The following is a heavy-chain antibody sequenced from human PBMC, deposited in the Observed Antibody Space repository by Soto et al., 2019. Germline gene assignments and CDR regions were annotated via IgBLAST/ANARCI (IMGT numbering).Heavy chain of an antibody. V-gene: IGHV1-46*01. D-gene: IGHD3-3*01. CDR2: INPSGGST. Sequence: QVQLVQSGAEVKKPGASVKVSCKASGYTFTSYYMHWVRQAPGQGLEWMGIINPSGGSTSYAQKFQGRVTMTRDTSTSTVYMELSSLRSEDTAVYYCARGPFHFGVAPYNWFDPWGQGTLVTVSS. CDR1: GYTFTSYY. CDR3: ARGPFHFGVAPYNWFDP. J-gene: IGHJ5*02.